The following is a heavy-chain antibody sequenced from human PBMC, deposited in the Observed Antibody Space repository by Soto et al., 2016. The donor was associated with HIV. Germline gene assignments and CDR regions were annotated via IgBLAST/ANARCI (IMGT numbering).Heavy chain of an antibody. CDR3: AAASTSLGYDNSDYYSGFVH. CDR2: IKSKNYGETT. J-gene: IGHJ4*02. Sequence: EVQLVESGGGLFNPGGSLRLSCEASGFSFTNAWMSWVRQAPGKGLEWVGRIKSKNYGETTAYAAPIKGRITISRDDSKNTLYLHMNSLKIEDTAVYYCAAASTSLGYDNSDYYSGFVHWGQGTLVTVSS. D-gene: IGHD3-22*01. V-gene: IGHV3-15*01. CDR1: GFSFTNAW.